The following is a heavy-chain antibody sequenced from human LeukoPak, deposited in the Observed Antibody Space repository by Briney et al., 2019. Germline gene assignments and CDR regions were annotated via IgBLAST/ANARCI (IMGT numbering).Heavy chain of an antibody. V-gene: IGHV4-59*01. D-gene: IGHD3-3*01. CDR2: IYYSGST. Sequence: SETLSLTCTVSGGSISSYYWSWIRQPPGKGLEWIGHIYYSGSTNYNPSLKSRVTISVDTSKNQFSLKLSSVTAADTAVYYCARHAYYDFWSGYSPFDYWGQGTLVTVSS. CDR1: GGSISSYY. CDR3: ARHAYYDFWSGYSPFDY. J-gene: IGHJ4*02.